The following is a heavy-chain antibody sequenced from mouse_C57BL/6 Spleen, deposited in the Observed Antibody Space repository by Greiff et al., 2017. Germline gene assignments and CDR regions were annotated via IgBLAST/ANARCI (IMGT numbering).Heavy chain of an antibody. CDR2: IDPEDGNT. Sequence: VQLQQPGAELVRPGASVKLSCKASGFNFNDYYMHWVKQRPEQGLEWIGRIDPEDGNTEYAPKFQGKATMTVDTSSNTAYLPLSSLTTEDTAVYYCTTGCGDSSGYFDDWGQGTTLTVSS. J-gene: IGHJ2*01. CDR1: GFNFNDYY. CDR3: TTGCGDSSGYFDD. V-gene: IGHV14-1*01. D-gene: IGHD3-2*02.